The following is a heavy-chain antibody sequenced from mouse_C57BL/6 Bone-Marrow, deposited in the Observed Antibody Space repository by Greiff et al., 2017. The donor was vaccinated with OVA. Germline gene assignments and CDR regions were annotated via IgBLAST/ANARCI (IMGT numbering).Heavy chain of an antibody. CDR3: ARLTLLSKGHYWYFDV. CDR2: IDPEDGET. Sequence: VQLQQSGAELVKPGASVKLSCTASGFNIKDYYMHWVKQRTEQGLEWIGRIDPEDGETKYAPKFQGKATITADTASNTAYLQLSSLTSEDTAVYYGARLTLLSKGHYWYFDVWGTGTTVTVSS. D-gene: IGHD2-1*01. CDR1: GFNIKDYY. V-gene: IGHV14-2*01. J-gene: IGHJ1*03.